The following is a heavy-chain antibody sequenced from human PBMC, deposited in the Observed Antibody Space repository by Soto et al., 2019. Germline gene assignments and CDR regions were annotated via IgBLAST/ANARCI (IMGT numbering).Heavy chain of an antibody. J-gene: IGHJ4*02. Sequence: QVQLVQSGAEVRKPGSSVKVSCKSSGGIFRSNAISWVRQAPGQGLEWMGAIIPQFPTPYYAQKFQGRVTITADESTSTAYMAMNSLRSDDTAVYFCARDAADTPMVYWGQGTLLTVSS. CDR2: IIPQFPTP. V-gene: IGHV1-69*01. CDR3: ARDAADTPMVY. CDR1: GGIFRSNA. D-gene: IGHD5-18*01.